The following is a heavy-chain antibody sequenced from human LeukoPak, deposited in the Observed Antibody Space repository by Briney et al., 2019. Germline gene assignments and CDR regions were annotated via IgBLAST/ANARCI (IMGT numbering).Heavy chain of an antibody. CDR1: GFTFSNYW. CDR3: ATSDDSSGCD. CDR2: INQDGSVK. Sequence: GGSLRLSCAASGFTFSNYWLSWVRQAPGKGLQWVANINQDGSVKYYVESVKGRFTISRDNAKNSVYLQMNSLRAEDTAVYNCATSDDSSGCDWGQGTLVTVSS. D-gene: IGHD3-22*01. J-gene: IGHJ4*02. V-gene: IGHV3-7*01.